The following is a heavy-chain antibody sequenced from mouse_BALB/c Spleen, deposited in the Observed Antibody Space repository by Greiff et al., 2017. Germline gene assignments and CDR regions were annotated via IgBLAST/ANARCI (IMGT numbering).Heavy chain of an antibody. CDR2: ISYSGST. CDR1: GYSITSDYA. J-gene: IGHJ4*01. CDR3: ARKDGPYAMDY. V-gene: IGHV3-2*02. Sequence: EVQRVESGPGLVKPSQSLSLTCTVTGYSITSDYAWNWIRQFPGNKLEWMGYISYSGSTSYNPSLKSRISITRDTSKNQFFLQLNSVTTEDTATYYCARKDGPYAMDYWGQGTSVTVSS. D-gene: IGHD1-2*01.